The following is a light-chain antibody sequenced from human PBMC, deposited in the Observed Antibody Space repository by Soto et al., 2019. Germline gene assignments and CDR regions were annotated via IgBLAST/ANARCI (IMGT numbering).Light chain of an antibody. J-gene: IGKJ4*01. V-gene: IGKV1-39*01. CDR2: GAS. Sequence: IQLTQSPSSLSASVGDRVTITCRASQAISGFLVWYQQNPWQAPKLLLYGASTLQSGVPSRFSRSGSWTDFNLTINGPQPEDFAAYIWQQAYSIQLTFGGGTTVGIK. CDR3: QQAYSIQLT. CDR1: QAISGF.